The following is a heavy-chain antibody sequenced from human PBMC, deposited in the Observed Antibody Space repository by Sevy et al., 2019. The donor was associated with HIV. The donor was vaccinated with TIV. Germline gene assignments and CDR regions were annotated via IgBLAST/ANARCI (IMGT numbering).Heavy chain of an antibody. Sequence: GGSLRLSCAVAGFTFSRYAMHWVRQAPGKGLEWVAVMSYDGGNKYYADSVKGRFTISGDNSKNTLFLHMNSLRAEDTAGYYCARIGMGQTYGTPPWYWGQGTLVTVSS. CDR1: GFTFSRYA. CDR3: ARIGMGQTYGTPPWY. CDR2: MSYDGGNK. J-gene: IGHJ4*02. D-gene: IGHD2-8*01. V-gene: IGHV3-30-3*01.